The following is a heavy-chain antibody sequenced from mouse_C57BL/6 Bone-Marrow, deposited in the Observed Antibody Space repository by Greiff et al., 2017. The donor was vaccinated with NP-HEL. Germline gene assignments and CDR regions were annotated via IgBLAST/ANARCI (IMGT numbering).Heavy chain of an antibody. CDR2: IWWDDDK. CDR1: GFSLSTFGMG. Sequence: QVTLKESGPGILQPSQTLSLTCSFSGFSLSTFGMGVVWLRPPSGKGLEWMAHIWWDDDKYYNTALKSRPTISKDTSNNQFFLMIANVSTAATATYYCAGNYYSNSVAWFAYWGRGTLITVTA. J-gene: IGHJ3*01. V-gene: IGHV8-8*01. D-gene: IGHD2-5*01. CDR3: AGNYYSNSVAWFAY.